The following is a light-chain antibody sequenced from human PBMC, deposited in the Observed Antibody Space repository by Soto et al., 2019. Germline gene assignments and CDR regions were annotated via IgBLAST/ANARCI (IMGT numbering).Light chain of an antibody. CDR2: AAS. J-gene: IGKJ5*01. CDR3: QQSYSTPHT. V-gene: IGKV1-39*01. CDR1: QRISSY. Sequence: DIQMTQSPSSLSASLGDRVTITCRASQRISSYLNCYQQKPGKAPKLLIYAASSFQSGVPSRFSGSGSGTDFTLTISSLQPEDFATYYCQQSYSTPHTFGQGTRLEIK.